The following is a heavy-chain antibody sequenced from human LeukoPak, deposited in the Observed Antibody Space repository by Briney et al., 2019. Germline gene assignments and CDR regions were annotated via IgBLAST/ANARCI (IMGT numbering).Heavy chain of an antibody. CDR2: INPNSGGT. CDR3: AIAQYYYDSSGYSDY. Sequence: ASVKVSCKASGYTFTGYYMHWVRQAPGQGLEWMGWINPNSGGTNYAQKFQGRVTMTRDTSISTAYMELSRLRSDDTAVYYCAIAQYYYDSSGYSDYWGQGTLVTVSS. CDR1: GYTFTGYY. D-gene: IGHD3-22*01. V-gene: IGHV1-2*02. J-gene: IGHJ4*02.